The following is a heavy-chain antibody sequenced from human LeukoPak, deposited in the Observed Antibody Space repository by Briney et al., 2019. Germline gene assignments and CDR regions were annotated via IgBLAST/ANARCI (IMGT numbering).Heavy chain of an antibody. CDR2: INHSGST. J-gene: IGHJ4*02. CDR3: AREGTFGGVIAY. Sequence: SETLSLTCAVYGGSFSGYYWSWIRQPPGKGLEWIGEINHSGSTNYNPSLKSRVTISVDTSKNQFSLKLSSVTAADTAVYYCAREGTFGGVIAYWGQGTLVTVSS. CDR1: GGSFSGYY. D-gene: IGHD3-16*02. V-gene: IGHV4-34*01.